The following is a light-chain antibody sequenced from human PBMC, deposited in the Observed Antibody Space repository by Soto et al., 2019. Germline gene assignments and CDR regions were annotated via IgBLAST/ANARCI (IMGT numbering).Light chain of an antibody. CDR2: DVS. CDR3: SSYSSTNTRFV. Sequence: QSALTQPASVSGSPGQSITISCTGTSSDVGDYDYVSWYQEHPGKAPKLMIYDVSSRPSGVSDRFSGSKSGSTASLTISGLQAEDEADYYCSSYSSTNTRFVFGAGTKLTVL. V-gene: IGLV2-14*01. CDR1: SSDVGDYDY. J-gene: IGLJ1*01.